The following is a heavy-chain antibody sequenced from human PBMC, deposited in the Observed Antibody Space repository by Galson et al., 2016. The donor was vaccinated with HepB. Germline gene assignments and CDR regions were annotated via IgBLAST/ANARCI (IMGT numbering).Heavy chain of an antibody. Sequence: TLSLTCTVSGGSIISNNHFWSWIRQQQGKGLEWIGYIHHSGSAYYNPPFLGRAIISVDTSKNQFSLKLTSVNAADTAVYYCAREVDKPGLSDDDAFDIWGPGPSVTGSS. D-gene: IGHD3/OR15-3a*01. CDR1: GGSIISNNHF. V-gene: IGHV4-31*03. CDR3: AREVDKPGLSDDDAFDI. J-gene: IGHJ3*02. CDR2: IHHSGSA.